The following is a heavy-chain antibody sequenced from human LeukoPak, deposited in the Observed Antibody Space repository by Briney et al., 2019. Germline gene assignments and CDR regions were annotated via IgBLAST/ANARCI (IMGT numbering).Heavy chain of an antibody. V-gene: IGHV3-9*01. CDR1: GFTFDDYA. J-gene: IGHJ3*02. CDR3: ARDRIAARQAFDT. D-gene: IGHD6-6*01. CDR2: ISWNSGSI. Sequence: GGSLRLSCAASGFTFDDYAMHWVRQAPGKGLEWVSGISWNSGSIGYADSVKGRFTISRDNAKNSLYLQMNSLRAEDTAVYYCARDRIAARQAFDTWGQGTMVTVSS.